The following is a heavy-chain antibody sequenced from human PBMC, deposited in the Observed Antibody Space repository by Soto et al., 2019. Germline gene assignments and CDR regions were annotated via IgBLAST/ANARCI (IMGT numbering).Heavy chain of an antibody. D-gene: IGHD6-6*01. J-gene: IGHJ4*02. CDR1: GGSNSSYY. CDR2: MYYSGST. Sequence: SETLSLTCTVSGGSNSSYYWSWIRHPPGTGLEWIGYMYYSGSTNYNPSLKSPVTISVDTSKHQFSLKLSSVTAADTAVYYCAMGLSYSSSSIPFDYWGQGTRVT. CDR3: AMGLSYSSSSIPFDY. V-gene: IGHV4-59*01.